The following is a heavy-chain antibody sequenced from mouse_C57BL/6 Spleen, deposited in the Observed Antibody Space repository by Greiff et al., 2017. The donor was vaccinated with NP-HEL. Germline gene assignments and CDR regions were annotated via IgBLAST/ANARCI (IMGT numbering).Heavy chain of an antibody. Sequence: EVQGVESGGGLVKPGGSLKLSCAASGFTFSSYAMSWVRQTPEKRLEWVATISDGGSYTYYPDNVKGRFTISRDNAKNNLYLQMSHLKSEDTAMYYCARDAAMDYWGQGTSVTVS. CDR3: ARDAAMDY. V-gene: IGHV5-4*01. J-gene: IGHJ4*01. CDR2: ISDGGSYT. CDR1: GFTFSSYA.